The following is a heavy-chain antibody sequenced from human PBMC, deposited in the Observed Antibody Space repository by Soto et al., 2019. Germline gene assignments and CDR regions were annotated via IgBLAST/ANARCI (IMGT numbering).Heavy chain of an antibody. CDR3: AKDGSDCSSTSCYVPYYYYMAV. CDR2: ISGSGGST. V-gene: IGHV3-23*01. CDR1: GFTFSSYA. D-gene: IGHD2-2*01. Sequence: GGSLRLSCAASGFTFSSYAMSWVRQAPGKGLEWVSAISGSGGSTYYADSVKGRFTISRDNSKNTLYLQMNSLRAEDTAVYYCAKDGSDCSSTSCYVPYYYYMAVWGQGTTVPVSS. J-gene: IGHJ6*03.